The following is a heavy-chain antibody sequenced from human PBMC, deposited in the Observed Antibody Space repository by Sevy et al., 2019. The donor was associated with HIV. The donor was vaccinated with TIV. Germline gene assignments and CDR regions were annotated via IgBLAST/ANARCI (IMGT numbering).Heavy chain of an antibody. CDR1: GGSFDVFG. D-gene: IGHD7-27*01. CDR3: ARDNWGSIDS. Sequence: SETLSLTCTVSGGSFDVFGWTWVRQPPGKGLEWIGYAYYNGGTNYNPSLKSRFTIPVGTSARQFSLHLNSVTAADTAVYYCARDNWGSIDSWGQGILVTVSS. J-gene: IGHJ4*02. CDR2: AYYNGGT. V-gene: IGHV4-59*01.